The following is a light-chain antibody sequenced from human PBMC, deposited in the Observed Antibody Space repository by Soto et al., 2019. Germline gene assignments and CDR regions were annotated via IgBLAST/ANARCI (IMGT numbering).Light chain of an antibody. J-gene: IGLJ1*01. CDR3: SSYAASINLV. CDR2: EVS. Sequence: QSALTQPPSASGSPGQSVTISCTGTSSDVGGYNYVSWYQQHPGKAPKLMIYEVSKRPSGVPDRFSGSKSGNTASLTVSGLQAEDEADYYCSSYAASINLVSGTGTKVTVL. V-gene: IGLV2-8*01. CDR1: SSDVGGYNY.